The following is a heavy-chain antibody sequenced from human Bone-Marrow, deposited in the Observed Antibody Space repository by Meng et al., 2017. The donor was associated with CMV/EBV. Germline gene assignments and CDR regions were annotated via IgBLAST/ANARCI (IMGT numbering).Heavy chain of an antibody. CDR2: IKQDGSEK. D-gene: IGHD6-6*01. CDR1: GFTFSSYA. V-gene: IGHV3-7*01. Sequence: GGSLRLSCAASGFTFSSYAMSWVRQAPGKGLEWVANIKQDGSEKYYVDSVKGRFTISRDNAKNSLYLQMNSLRAEDTAVYYCARDWRIAAPREGFNYYGMDVWGQGTTVTVSS. J-gene: IGHJ6*02. CDR3: ARDWRIAAPREGFNYYGMDV.